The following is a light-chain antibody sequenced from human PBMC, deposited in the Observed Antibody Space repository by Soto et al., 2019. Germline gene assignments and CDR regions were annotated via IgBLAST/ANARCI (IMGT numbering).Light chain of an antibody. Sequence: EIVMTQSPATLSVSPGERATLSCRASQSVSSNLAWYQQKPGQAPRLLIYGASTRSTGIPARFSGSGSGTKFTLTISSMQSEDFVAYYCQQYNNWPPMAFGQGTKVEIK. V-gene: IGKV3-15*01. J-gene: IGKJ1*01. CDR1: QSVSSN. CDR3: QQYNNWPPMA. CDR2: GAS.